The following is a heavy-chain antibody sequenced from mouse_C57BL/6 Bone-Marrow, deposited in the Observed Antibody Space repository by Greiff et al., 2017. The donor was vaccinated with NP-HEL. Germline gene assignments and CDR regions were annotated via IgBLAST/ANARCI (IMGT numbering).Heavy chain of an antibody. J-gene: IGHJ3*01. D-gene: IGHD2-1*01. CDR2: IYPRDGST. CDR1: GYTFTSYD. V-gene: IGHV1-85*01. CDR3: ARDYYGNYGAY. Sequence: QVQLQQSGPELVKPGASVKLSCKASGYTFTSYDINWVKQRPGQGLEWIGWIYPRDGSTKYNEKFKGKATLTVDTSSSTAYMELHSLTSEDSAVYFCARDYYGNYGAYWGQGTLVTVSA.